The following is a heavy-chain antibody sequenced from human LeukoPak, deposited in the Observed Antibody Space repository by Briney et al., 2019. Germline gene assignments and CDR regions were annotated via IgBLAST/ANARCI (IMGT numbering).Heavy chain of an antibody. V-gene: IGHV3-49*03. D-gene: IGHD5-12*01. J-gene: IGHJ5*02. CDR3: TRGPGYSNTP. CDR2: IRSKTYGETT. Sequence: PGGSLRLSCTGSGFSFGDYAMSWFRQAPGKGLEWVGFIRSKTYGETTEYAASVKGRFTISRDDSKSIDYLQMDSLKTEDAAVYYCTRGPGYSNTPWGQGTLVTVSS. CDR1: GFSFGDYA.